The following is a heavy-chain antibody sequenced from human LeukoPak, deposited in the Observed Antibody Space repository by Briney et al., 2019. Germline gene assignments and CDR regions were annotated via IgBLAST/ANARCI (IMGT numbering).Heavy chain of an antibody. CDR3: ARRRGSPPDNYFDY. CDR2: IYLVDSDT. D-gene: IGHD3-10*01. CDR1: GYSFTSYW. V-gene: IGHV5-51*01. Sequence: GESLKISCKGSGYSFTSYWNGWVRQMPGKGLEWMGIIYLVDSDTTYSPPFQGQVIMSADKSISTAYLQWSSLKASDTAMYYCARRRGSPPDNYFDYWGQGTLVTVSS. J-gene: IGHJ4*02.